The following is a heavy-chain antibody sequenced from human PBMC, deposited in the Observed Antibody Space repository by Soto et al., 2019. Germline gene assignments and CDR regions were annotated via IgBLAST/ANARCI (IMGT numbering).Heavy chain of an antibody. J-gene: IGHJ4*02. Sequence: EVQLVESGGGLVKPGGSLRLSCAGSGFTFRSHAMNWVRQAPGKGLEWVSSIDSSSSFIYYADSVKGRFTISRDNAKNSLYLQMSSLRDEDTAVYYCARDPLWFGEIGYFDYWGQGALVTVSS. D-gene: IGHD3-10*01. V-gene: IGHV3-21*01. CDR3: ARDPLWFGEIGYFDY. CDR1: GFTFRSHA. CDR2: IDSSSSFI.